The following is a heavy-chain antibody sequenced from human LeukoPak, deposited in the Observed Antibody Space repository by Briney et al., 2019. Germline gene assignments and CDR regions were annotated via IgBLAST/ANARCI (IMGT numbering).Heavy chain of an antibody. V-gene: IGHV3-66*01. CDR1: GFTVSSNY. CDR3: ARAKVAAAVYFDY. D-gene: IGHD6-13*01. Sequence: GGSLRLSCAASGFTVSSNYMSWVRQAPGKGLEWVSVIYSGGSTYYADSVKGRFTISRDNSKNTLYLQMNSLRAEDTAVYYCARAKVAAAVYFDYWGLGTLVTVSS. CDR2: IYSGGST. J-gene: IGHJ4*02.